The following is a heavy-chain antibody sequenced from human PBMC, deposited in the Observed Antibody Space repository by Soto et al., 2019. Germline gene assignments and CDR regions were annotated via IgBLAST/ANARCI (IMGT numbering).Heavy chain of an antibody. V-gene: IGHV3-23*01. D-gene: IGHD6-19*01. CDR2: ISGSGGTT. CDR3: ANTANGWFSAFDI. J-gene: IGHJ3*02. Sequence: EVQLLESGGGLVQPGGSLRLSCAASGFTFSSYAMSWVRQAPGKGLEWVSAISGSGGTTYYADSVKGRFTFSRDNSKTRLYLQMNSLRAEDTAVYCCANTANGWFSAFDIWGQGTMVTVSS. CDR1: GFTFSSYA.